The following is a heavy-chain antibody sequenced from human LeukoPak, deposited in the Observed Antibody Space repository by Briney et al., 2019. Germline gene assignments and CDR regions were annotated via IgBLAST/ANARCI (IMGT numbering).Heavy chain of an antibody. CDR2: ISAYNGNT. CDR1: GYTFTSYG. D-gene: IGHD3-22*01. Sequence: GASVKVSCKASGYTFTSYGISWVRQAPGQGLEWMGWISAYNGNTNYAQKFQGRVTITADKSTSTAYMELSSLRSEDTAVYYCARPYGYYDAFDIWGQGTMVTVSS. J-gene: IGHJ3*02. V-gene: IGHV1-18*01. CDR3: ARPYGYYDAFDI.